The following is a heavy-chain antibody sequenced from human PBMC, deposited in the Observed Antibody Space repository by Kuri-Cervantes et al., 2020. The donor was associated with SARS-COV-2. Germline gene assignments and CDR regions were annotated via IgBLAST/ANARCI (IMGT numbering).Heavy chain of an antibody. CDR2: ISWNSGSI. D-gene: IGHD3-16*02. Sequence: SLKISCAASGFSFDDYAMHWVRQAPGKGLEWVSGISWNSGSIGYADSVKGRFTISRDNAKNSLYLQMNSLRAEDTALYYCAKDHASGELSSIAFDYWGQGTLVTVSS. V-gene: IGHV3-9*01. CDR1: GFSFDDYA. CDR3: AKDHASGELSSIAFDY. J-gene: IGHJ4*02.